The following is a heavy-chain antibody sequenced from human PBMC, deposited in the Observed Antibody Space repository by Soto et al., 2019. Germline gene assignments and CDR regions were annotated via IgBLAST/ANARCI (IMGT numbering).Heavy chain of an antibody. V-gene: IGHV3-23*01. D-gene: IGHD2-2*01. CDR3: AKDTVPVATPWFDP. CDR2: LSGSGGST. J-gene: IGHJ5*02. CDR1: GFTFSNYA. Sequence: GGSLRLSCAASGFTFSNYAMSWVRQAPWKGLEWVSTLSGSGGSTYYADSVKGRFTISRDNSKNTLYLQMNSLRAEDTAVYYCAKDTVPVATPWFDPWGQGTLVTVYS.